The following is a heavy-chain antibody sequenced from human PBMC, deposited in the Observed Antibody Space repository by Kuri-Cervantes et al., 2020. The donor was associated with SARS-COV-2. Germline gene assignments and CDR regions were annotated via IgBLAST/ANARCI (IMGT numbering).Heavy chain of an antibody. D-gene: IGHD1-1*01. V-gene: IGHV3-48*03. Sequence: GGSLRLSCAASGFTFSSYEMNWVRQAPGKGLEWVSYISSSGSTIYYADSVKGRFTISRDNAKNSLYLQMNSLRAEDTAVYYCARDPSLRQPYYFDYWGQGTLVTVSS. CDR3: ARDPSLRQPYYFDY. CDR1: GFTFSSYE. J-gene: IGHJ4*02. CDR2: ISSSGSTI.